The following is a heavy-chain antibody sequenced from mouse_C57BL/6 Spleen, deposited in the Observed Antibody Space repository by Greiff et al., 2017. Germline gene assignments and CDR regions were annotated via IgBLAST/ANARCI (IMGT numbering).Heavy chain of an antibody. D-gene: IGHD2-5*01. CDR3: ARDHSNYAMDY. CDR2: ISYDGSN. CDR1: GYSITSGYY. J-gene: IGHJ4*01. V-gene: IGHV3-6*01. Sequence: EVQLQESGPGLVKPSQSLSLTCSVTGYSITSGYYWNWIRQFPGNKLEWMGYISYDGSNNYNPSLKNRISITRDTSKNQFFLKLNSVTTEDTATYYCARDHSNYAMDYWGQGTSVTVSS.